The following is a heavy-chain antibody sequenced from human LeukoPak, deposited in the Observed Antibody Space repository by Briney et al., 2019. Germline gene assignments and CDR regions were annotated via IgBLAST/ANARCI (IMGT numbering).Heavy chain of an antibody. D-gene: IGHD1-26*01. CDR3: ARHVDSGTYYFQY. CDR1: GYSFTSYW. J-gene: IGHJ4*02. CDR2: IYPGDSDT. Sequence: GESLKLSCKGSGYSFTSYWIGWVREMPGKGLEWMGSIYPGDSDTIYSPSFQGQVTISADKSISTAYLQWSSLKASDTAMYYCARHVDSGTYYFQYWGQGTLVTVSP. V-gene: IGHV5-51*01.